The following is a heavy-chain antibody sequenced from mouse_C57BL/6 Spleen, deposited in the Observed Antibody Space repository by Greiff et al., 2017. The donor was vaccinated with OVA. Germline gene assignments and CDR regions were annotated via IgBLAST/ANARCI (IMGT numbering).Heavy chain of an antibody. J-gene: IGHJ2*01. Sequence: VKLVESGAELVKPGASVKMSCKASGYTFTSYWITWVKQRPGQGLEWIGDIYPGSGSTNYNEKFKSKATLTVDTSSSTAYMQLSSLTSEDSAVYYCARWLYGSGPFDYWGQGTTLTVSS. CDR2: IYPGSGST. CDR1: GYTFTSYW. V-gene: IGHV1-55*01. D-gene: IGHD1-1*01. CDR3: ARWLYGSGPFDY.